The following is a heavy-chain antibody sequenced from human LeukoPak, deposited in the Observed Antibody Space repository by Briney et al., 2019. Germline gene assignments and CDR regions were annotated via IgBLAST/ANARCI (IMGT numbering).Heavy chain of an antibody. CDR2: ISGSGGST. Sequence: GGSLRLSCAASGFTFSSYAMSWVRQAPGRGLEWVSPISGSGGSTYYADSVKGRFTISRDNSKNTLYLQMNSLRAEDTAVYYCAKGDIVVVPAAVPAEYFQHWGQGTLVTVSS. J-gene: IGHJ1*01. V-gene: IGHV3-23*01. CDR1: GFTFSSYA. CDR3: AKGDIVVVPAAVPAEYFQH. D-gene: IGHD2-2*01.